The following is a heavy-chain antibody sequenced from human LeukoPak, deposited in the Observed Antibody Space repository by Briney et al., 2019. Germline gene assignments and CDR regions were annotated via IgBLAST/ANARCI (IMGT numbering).Heavy chain of an antibody. CDR3: AGLIKAVAGGGDDY. Sequence: AGGSLRLSCAASGFTFSSYWMSWVRQPPGKGLEWIGEINHSGSTNYNPSLKSRVTISVDTSKNQFSLKLSSVTAADTAVYYCAGLIKAVAGGGDDYWGQGTLVTVSS. J-gene: IGHJ4*02. CDR1: GFTFSSYW. D-gene: IGHD6-19*01. V-gene: IGHV4-34*08. CDR2: INHSGST.